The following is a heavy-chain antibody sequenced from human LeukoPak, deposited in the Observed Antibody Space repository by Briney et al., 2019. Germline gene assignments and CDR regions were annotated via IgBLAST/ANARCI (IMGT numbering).Heavy chain of an antibody. CDR2: IYPGDSDT. V-gene: IGHV5-51*01. Sequence: GESLKISCKSSGYSFTSDWIGWVRQMPGKGLEWMGIIYPGDSDTRYSPSFQGQVTISADKSISTAYLQWSSLKASDTAMYYCAMAVDTAYFAYWGQGTLVTVSS. CDR1: GYSFTSDW. D-gene: IGHD5-18*01. J-gene: IGHJ4*02. CDR3: AMAVDTAYFAY.